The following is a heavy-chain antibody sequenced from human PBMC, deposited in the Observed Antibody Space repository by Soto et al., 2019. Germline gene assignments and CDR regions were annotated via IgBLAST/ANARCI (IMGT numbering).Heavy chain of an antibody. CDR3: AKDGITVGLHYYGTDI. D-gene: IGHD6-19*01. CDR2: IGRGGDT. CDR1: GVTLTNYG. Sequence: RGPLKLSCEVYGVTLTNYGMNWVRQAPDKGLEWVSTIGRGGDTFYADSVRGRFTISRDNSKNTLFLQMNSLRAEDTALYFCAKDGITVGLHYYGTDIWGQGTPVAVSS. V-gene: IGHV3-23*01. J-gene: IGHJ6*02.